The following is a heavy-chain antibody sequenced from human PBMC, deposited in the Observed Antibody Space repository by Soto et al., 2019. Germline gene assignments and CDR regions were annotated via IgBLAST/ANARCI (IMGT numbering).Heavy chain of an antibody. V-gene: IGHV3-30*03. CDR1: VFTFSSSR. J-gene: IGHJ3*02. CDR3: ASRTKIEIATVDDAFDI. CDR2: ISHDGSKT. D-gene: IGHD4-4*01. Sequence: RSLRLSCAPSVFTFSSSRMHRIRQTQGKGLEWVAVISHDGSKTNYADSVKGRVTISRDNSKDTVYLQMNSLRAEDTAVYYCASRTKIEIATVDDAFDIWGQGTMVTVSS.